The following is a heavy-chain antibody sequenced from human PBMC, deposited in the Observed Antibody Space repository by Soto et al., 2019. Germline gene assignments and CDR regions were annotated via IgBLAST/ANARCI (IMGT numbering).Heavy chain of an antibody. CDR2: IYYSGST. J-gene: IGHJ4*02. CDR3: ARRRLGLLNFAY. D-gene: IGHD3-16*01. Sequence: QLQLQESGPGLVKPSETLSLTCTVSGGSISSSSYYWGWIRQPPGKGLEWIGSIYYSGSTYYNPSLKSRVTISVDASKNQFSLKLSSVTAADTAVYYCARRRLGLLNFAYWGQGTLVTVSS. CDR1: GGSISSSSYY. V-gene: IGHV4-39*01.